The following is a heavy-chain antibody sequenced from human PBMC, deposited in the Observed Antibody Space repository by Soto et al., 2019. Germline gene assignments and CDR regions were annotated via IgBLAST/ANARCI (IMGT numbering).Heavy chain of an antibody. Sequence: PSETLSLTCTVSGGSISSYYWSWIRQPPGKGLEWIGYIYYSGSTNYNPSLKSRVTISVDTSKNQFSLKLSSVTAADTAVYYCATSTTVTTFDYWGQGTLVTVSS. CDR3: ATSTTVTTFDY. D-gene: IGHD4-17*01. CDR2: IYYSGST. V-gene: IGHV4-59*01. J-gene: IGHJ4*02. CDR1: GGSISSYY.